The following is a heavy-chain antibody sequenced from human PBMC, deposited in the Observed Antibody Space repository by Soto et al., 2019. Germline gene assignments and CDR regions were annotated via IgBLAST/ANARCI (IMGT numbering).Heavy chain of an antibody. V-gene: IGHV3-11*01. Sequence: GGSLRLSCAASGFTFSDYYMSWIRQAPGKGLEWVSYISSSGSTIYYADSVKGRFTISRDNAKNSLYLQMNCLRAEDTAVYYCARDQTGTAARRRFDPWGQGTLVTVSS. CDR3: ARDQTGTAARRRFDP. CDR1: GFTFSDYY. D-gene: IGHD1-1*01. CDR2: ISSSGSTI. J-gene: IGHJ5*02.